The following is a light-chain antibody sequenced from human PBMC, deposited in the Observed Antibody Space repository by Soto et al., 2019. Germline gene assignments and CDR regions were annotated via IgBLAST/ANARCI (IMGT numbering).Light chain of an antibody. CDR2: GNS. V-gene: IGLV1-40*01. CDR3: QSYDSSLSGSCV. CDR1: SSNIGAGYD. J-gene: IGLJ1*01. Sequence: QPVLTQPPSVSGAPGQRVTISCTGSSSNIGAGYDVHWYQQLPGTAPKLLIYGNSNRPSGVPDRFSGSKSGTSASLVITGLQAEDEADYYCQSYDSSLSGSCVFGTGTKLTVL.